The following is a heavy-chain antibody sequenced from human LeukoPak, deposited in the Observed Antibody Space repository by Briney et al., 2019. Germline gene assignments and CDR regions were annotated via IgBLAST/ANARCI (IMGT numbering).Heavy chain of an antibody. Sequence: GGSLRLSCAASGFTFSSYEMNWVRQAPGKGLEWVSYISSSCSTIYYADSVKGRFTISRDNAKNSLYLQMNSLRAEDTAVYYCARWAANLDYWGQGPLVTVSS. CDR2: ISSSCSTI. CDR3: ARWAANLDY. J-gene: IGHJ4*02. V-gene: IGHV3-48*03. CDR1: GFTFSSYE. D-gene: IGHD6-13*01.